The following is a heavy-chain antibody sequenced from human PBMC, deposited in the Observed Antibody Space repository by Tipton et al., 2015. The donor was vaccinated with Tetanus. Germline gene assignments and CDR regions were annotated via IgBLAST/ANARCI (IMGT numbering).Heavy chain of an antibody. Sequence: SLRLSCAASGFTFDDYAMHWVRQAPGKGLEWVSGISWNSGSIGYADSVKGRFTISRDNAKNSLYLQMNSLRAEDTALYYCAKDMGGSSWYYFDYWGQGTLVTVSS. V-gene: IGHV3-9*01. D-gene: IGHD6-13*01. CDR3: AKDMGGSSWYYFDY. J-gene: IGHJ4*02. CDR1: GFTFDDYA. CDR2: ISWNSGSI.